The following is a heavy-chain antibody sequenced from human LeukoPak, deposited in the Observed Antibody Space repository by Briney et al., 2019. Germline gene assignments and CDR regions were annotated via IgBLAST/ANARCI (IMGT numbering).Heavy chain of an antibody. CDR2: IYTSGST. CDR3: ARYDFWSGYFI. CDR1: GGSISSYY. J-gene: IGHJ4*02. V-gene: IGHV4-4*07. D-gene: IGHD3-3*01. Sequence: SGTLSLTCTVSGGSISSYYWSWIRQPAGKGLEWIGGIYTSGSTNYNPSLKSRVTISVDTSKNQFSLKLSSVTAADTAVYYCARYDFWSGYFIWGQGTLVTVSS.